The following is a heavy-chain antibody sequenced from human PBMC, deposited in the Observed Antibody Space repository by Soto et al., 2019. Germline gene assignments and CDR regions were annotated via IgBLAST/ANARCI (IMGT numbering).Heavy chain of an antibody. Sequence: GESLKISCTASGYAFTSYWIAWVRQMPGKGLEWMGIIYPGDSDTRYSPSFQGQVTISADKSITTAYLQWSSLKASDTAMYYCARGYCTTTICDPWFDPWGQGTLVTVSS. CDR2: IYPGDSDT. D-gene: IGHD2-2*01. J-gene: IGHJ5*02. CDR1: GYAFTSYW. V-gene: IGHV5-51*01. CDR3: ARGYCTTTICDPWFDP.